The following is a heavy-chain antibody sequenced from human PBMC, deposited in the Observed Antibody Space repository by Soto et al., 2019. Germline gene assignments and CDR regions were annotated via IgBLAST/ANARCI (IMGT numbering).Heavy chain of an antibody. Sequence: ASVKVSCKASGYTFTSYDINWVRQATGQGLEWMGWMNPNSGNTGYAQKFQGRITMTRNTSISTAYMELSSLRSEDTAVYYCAKGGSNGWYDAFDIWGQGTMVTVSS. D-gene: IGHD6-19*01. CDR1: GYTFTSYD. J-gene: IGHJ3*02. CDR2: MNPNSGNT. V-gene: IGHV1-8*01. CDR3: AKGGSNGWYDAFDI.